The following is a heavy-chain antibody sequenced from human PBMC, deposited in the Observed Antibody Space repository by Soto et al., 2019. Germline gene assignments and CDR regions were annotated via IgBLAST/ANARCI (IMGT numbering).Heavy chain of an antibody. J-gene: IGHJ5*02. D-gene: IGHD3-3*01. CDR3: ARGQRFSEWFDP. Sequence: KASETLSLTCSVSGGTISGYYCTWIRQPAGKGLEWIGRIYSSGNTKYNPSLQSRVTMSLDTSNNQFSLRLTSVTAADTAVYYCARGQRFSEWFDPWGQGTLVTVSS. V-gene: IGHV4-4*07. CDR1: GGTISGYY. CDR2: IYSSGNT.